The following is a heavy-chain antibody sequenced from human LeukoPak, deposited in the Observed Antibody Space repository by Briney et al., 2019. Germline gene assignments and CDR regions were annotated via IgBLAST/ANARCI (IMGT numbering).Heavy chain of an antibody. J-gene: IGHJ4*02. CDR2: ISGSGGST. D-gene: IGHD3-22*01. Sequence: GGSLRLSCAASGFTFSSYAMSWVRQAPGKGLERVSAISGSGGSTYYADSVKGRFTISRDNSKNTLYLQMNSLRAEDTAVYYCARGDSSGYCDYWGQGTLVTVSS. CDR3: ARGDSSGYCDY. V-gene: IGHV3-23*01. CDR1: GFTFSSYA.